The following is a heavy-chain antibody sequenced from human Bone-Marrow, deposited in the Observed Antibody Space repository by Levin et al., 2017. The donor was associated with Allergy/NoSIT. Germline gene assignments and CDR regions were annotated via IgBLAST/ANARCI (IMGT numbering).Heavy chain of an antibody. CDR3: TSLGPIRNGFDY. V-gene: IGHV3-73*01. Sequence: GGSLRLSCAASGFTFSGSAMHWVRQASGKGLEWVGRIRSKANSYATAYAASVKGRFTISRDDSKNTAYLQMNSLKTEDTAVYYCTSLGPIRNGFDYWGQGTLVTVSS. CDR1: GFTFSGSA. CDR2: IRSKANSYAT. J-gene: IGHJ4*02. D-gene: IGHD3-3*01.